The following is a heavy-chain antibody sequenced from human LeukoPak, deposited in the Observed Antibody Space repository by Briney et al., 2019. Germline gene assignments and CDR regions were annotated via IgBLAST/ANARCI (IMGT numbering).Heavy chain of an antibody. CDR2: IYTSGST. J-gene: IGHJ4*02. Sequence: SETLSLTCTVSGGSISSYYWSWIRQPAGKGLEWIGRIYTSGSTNYNPSLKGRVTMSVDTSKNQFSLKLSSVTAADTAVYYCASSGFDYGDYVVVYWGQGTLVTVSS. V-gene: IGHV4-4*07. CDR1: GGSISSYY. CDR3: ASSGFDYGDYVVVY. D-gene: IGHD4-17*01.